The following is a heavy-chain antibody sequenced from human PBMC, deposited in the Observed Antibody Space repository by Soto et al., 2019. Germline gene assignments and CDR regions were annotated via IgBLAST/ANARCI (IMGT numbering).Heavy chain of an antibody. J-gene: IGHJ6*02. V-gene: IGHV3-7*03. CDR3: AREPARYYDFWSGYYYYYGMDV. CDR1: GFTFSSYW. CDR2: IKQDGSEK. D-gene: IGHD3-3*01. Sequence: SLRLSCAASGFTFSSYWMSWVRQAPGKGLEWVANIKQDGSEKYYVDSVKGRFTISRDNAKNSLYLQMNSLRAEDTAVYYCAREPARYYDFWSGYYYYYGMDVWGRGTTVTVSS.